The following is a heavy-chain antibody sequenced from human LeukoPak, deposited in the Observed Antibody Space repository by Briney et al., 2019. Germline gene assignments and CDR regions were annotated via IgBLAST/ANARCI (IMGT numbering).Heavy chain of an antibody. CDR1: GSSINNIY. CDR2: VFYSGFT. Sequence: SQTLSLTCTVSGSSINNIYWSCIRQPPGKGLEWVGYVFYSGFTSYNPSLKSRVTISVDTSKNQFSLKLNSVTAADTAVYYCARHYYTDPFDYWGQGTLVTVSS. J-gene: IGHJ4*02. CDR3: ARHYYTDPFDY. D-gene: IGHD3-22*01. V-gene: IGHV4-59*08.